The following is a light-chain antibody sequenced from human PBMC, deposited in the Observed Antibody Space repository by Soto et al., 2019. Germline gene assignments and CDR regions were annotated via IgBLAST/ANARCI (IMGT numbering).Light chain of an antibody. CDR1: QSITTY. V-gene: IGKV1-9*01. CDR2: SAS. CDR3: QQLSRYPLT. J-gene: IGKJ4*01. Sequence: DIQMTQSPSSLSASVGDRVTITCRASQSITTYLNWYRQKPGKAPDLLIYSASTLQSGVPSRFSGSGSETEFSLTIRALQPEDFATYYCQQLSRYPLTFGGGTKVDIK.